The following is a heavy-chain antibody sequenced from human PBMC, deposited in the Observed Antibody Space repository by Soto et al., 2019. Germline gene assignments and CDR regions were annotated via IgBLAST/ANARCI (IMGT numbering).Heavy chain of an antibody. Sequence: QVQLVQSGAEVKKPGASVKVSCKASGYTFTAYYMHWVRQAPGQGLEWMGWINPSNGATDYARHFQGRGTVTGDTSITTAYMELPSLRSDDTAGYYCARLPPPSLYYYGMDVWGQVTTVSVSS. V-gene: IGHV1-2*02. J-gene: IGHJ6*02. CDR2: INPSNGAT. CDR1: GYTFTAYY. CDR3: ARLPPPSLYYYGMDV.